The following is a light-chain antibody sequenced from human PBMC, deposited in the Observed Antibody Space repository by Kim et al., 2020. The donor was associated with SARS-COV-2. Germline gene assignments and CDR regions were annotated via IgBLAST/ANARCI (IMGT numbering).Light chain of an antibody. CDR3: QTWGTGFWV. CDR1: RGHSRNA. CDR2: LNSDGSH. Sequence: SVTPTCTLSRGHSRNAIAWHQQQPEKGPRFLMYLNSDGSHTKGDGIPDRFSGSSSGAERYLTISSLQSEDEGDYYCQTWGTGFWVFGGGTKLTVL. J-gene: IGLJ2*01. V-gene: IGLV4-69*01.